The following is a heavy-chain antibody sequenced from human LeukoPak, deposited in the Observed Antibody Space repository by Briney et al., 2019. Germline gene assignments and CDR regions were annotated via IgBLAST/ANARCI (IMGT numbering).Heavy chain of an antibody. V-gene: IGHV3-66*03. CDR2: IYSSDST. CDR3: ARELH. J-gene: IGHJ4*02. Sequence: PVGSLRLSCAASGFTVSSDYMSWVRQAPGKGLEWVSIIYSSDSTYYADYVKGRFTISRDNSKTTLYLQMNSLRVEDTAVYYCARELHWGQGTLVTVPS. CDR1: GFTVSSDY.